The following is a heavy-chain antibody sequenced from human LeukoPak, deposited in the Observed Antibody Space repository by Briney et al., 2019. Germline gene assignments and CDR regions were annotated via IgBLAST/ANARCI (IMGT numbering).Heavy chain of an antibody. CDR2: ISAYNGNT. D-gene: IGHD3-16*02. Sequence: ASVKVSCKASGYTFTSYGISWVRQAPGQGLEWMGWISAYNGNTNYAQKLQGRVTVTTDTSTSTAYMELRSLRSDDTAVYYCARAAWYYDYVWGSYRQFDYWGQGTLVTVSS. V-gene: IGHV1-18*04. CDR1: GYTFTSYG. CDR3: ARAAWYYDYVWGSYRQFDY. J-gene: IGHJ4*02.